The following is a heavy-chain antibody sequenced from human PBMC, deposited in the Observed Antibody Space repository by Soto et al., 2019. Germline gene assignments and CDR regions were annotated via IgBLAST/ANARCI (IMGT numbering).Heavy chain of an antibody. CDR1: GFTFSSYG. V-gene: IGHV3-33*01. D-gene: IGHD6-6*01. Sequence: GGSLGRSCAASGFTFSSYGMHWVRQAPGKGLEWVAVIWYDGSNKYYADSVKGRFTISRDNSKNTLYLQMNSLRAEDTAVYYCAREDSSSYDYYYYMDVWGKGTTVTVSS. J-gene: IGHJ6*03. CDR2: IWYDGSNK. CDR3: AREDSSSYDYYYYMDV.